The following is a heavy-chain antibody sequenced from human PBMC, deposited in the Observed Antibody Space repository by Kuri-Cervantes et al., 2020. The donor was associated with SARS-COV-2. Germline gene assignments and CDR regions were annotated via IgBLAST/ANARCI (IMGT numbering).Heavy chain of an antibody. CDR3: AREGPVPAAIVSAAFDI. V-gene: IGHV4-4*07. Sequence: GSLRLSCTVSGGSISSYYWSWIRQPAGKGLEWIGRIYTNGNTNYNPSLKSRVTISVDTSKNQFSLKLSSVTAADTAVYYCAREGPVPAAIVSAAFDIWGQGTMVTVSS. CDR1: GGSISSYY. D-gene: IGHD2-2*01. CDR2: IYTNGNT. J-gene: IGHJ3*02.